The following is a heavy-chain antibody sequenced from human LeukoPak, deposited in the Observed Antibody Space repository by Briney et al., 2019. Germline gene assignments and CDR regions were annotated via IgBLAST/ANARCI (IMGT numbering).Heavy chain of an antibody. D-gene: IGHD3-3*01. CDR1: GYTFIDYW. J-gene: IGHJ4*02. V-gene: IGHV1-2*06. CDR2: ININSGGI. Sequence: ASVKVSCKASGYTFIDYWIHWVRQAPGQGLEWMGRININSGGINYAQKFQGRVTMTRATSISTAYMELSRLRFDDTAVYYCARDGDGGVGTIDYWGQGTLVPVSS. CDR3: ARDGDGGVGTIDY.